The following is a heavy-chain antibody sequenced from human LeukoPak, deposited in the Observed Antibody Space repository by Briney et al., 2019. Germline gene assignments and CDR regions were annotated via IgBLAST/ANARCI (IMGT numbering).Heavy chain of an antibody. Sequence: PSETLSLTCTVSGGSISTSTRYWGWIRQSPGKGLEWIGGMSYTGSTSYNPSLKSRVTIAVDTSKNQFSLKLSSVTAADTAVYYCARGLPHDYFDPWGQGTLVTVSS. J-gene: IGHJ5*02. CDR2: MSYTGST. D-gene: IGHD4-11*01. V-gene: IGHV4-39*07. CDR3: ARGLPHDYFDP. CDR1: GGSISTSTRY.